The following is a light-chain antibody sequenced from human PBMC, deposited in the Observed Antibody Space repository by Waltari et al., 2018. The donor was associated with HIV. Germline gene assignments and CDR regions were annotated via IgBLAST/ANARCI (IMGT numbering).Light chain of an antibody. CDR1: SSNIGSNY. CDR2: RNN. Sequence: QSVLTQPPSASGTPGQRVTISCSGSSSNIGSNYVYWYQQLPGTAPKLLIYRNNQLPSWVPDRFSGSKSGTSDSLAISGLRSEDEADYYCAAWDDSLSGVYVFGTGTKVTVL. CDR3: AAWDDSLSGVYV. J-gene: IGLJ1*01. V-gene: IGLV1-47*01.